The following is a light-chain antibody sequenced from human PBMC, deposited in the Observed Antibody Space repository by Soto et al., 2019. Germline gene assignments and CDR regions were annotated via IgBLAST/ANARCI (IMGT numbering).Light chain of an antibody. Sequence: FQMTQSPTSLSASVGDRVTITCQASQDIMKYLNWYQQKPGKAPKLLIYKASSLESGVPSRFSGSGSGTDFTLTISSLEPEDFAVYYCQQRSNRWTFGQGTKVDI. CDR3: QQRSNRWT. CDR1: QDIMKY. V-gene: IGKV1-33*01. J-gene: IGKJ1*01. CDR2: KAS.